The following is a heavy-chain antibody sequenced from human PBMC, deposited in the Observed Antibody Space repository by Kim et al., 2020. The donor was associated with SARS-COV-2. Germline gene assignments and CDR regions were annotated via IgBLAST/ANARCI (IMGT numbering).Heavy chain of an antibody. CDR3: ARVVGPDYYDSSGYYSENWFDP. CDR1: GGSISSGGYY. CDR2: IYYSGST. D-gene: IGHD3-22*01. V-gene: IGHV4-31*03. Sequence: SETLSLTCTVSGGSISSGGYYWSWIRQHPGKGLEWIGYIYYSGSTYYNPSLKSRVTISVDTSKNQFSLKLSSVTAADTAVYYCARVVGPDYYDSSGYYSENWFDPWGQGTLVTVSS. J-gene: IGHJ5*02.